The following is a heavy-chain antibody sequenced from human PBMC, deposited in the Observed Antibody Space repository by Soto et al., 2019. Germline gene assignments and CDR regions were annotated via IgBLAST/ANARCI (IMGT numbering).Heavy chain of an antibody. CDR2: ISSSGSTI. CDR1: GFTFSSYE. V-gene: IGHV3-48*03. Sequence: EVQLVESGGGLVQPGGSLRLSCAASGFTFSSYEMNWVRQAPGKGLEWVSYISSSGSTIYYADSVKGRFTISRDNANNSLYLQMNSLRAEDTAVYYCARDQIAVAGTSPMDVWGQGTTVTVSS. J-gene: IGHJ6*02. D-gene: IGHD6-19*01. CDR3: ARDQIAVAGTSPMDV.